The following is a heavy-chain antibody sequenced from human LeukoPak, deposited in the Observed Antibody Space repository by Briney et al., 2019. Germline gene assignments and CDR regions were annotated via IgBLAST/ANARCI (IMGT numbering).Heavy chain of an antibody. D-gene: IGHD3-3*01. CDR1: GYTFTSYD. V-gene: IGHV1-8*03. CDR2: MNPNSGNT. Sequence: GASVKVSCKASGYTFTSYDINWVRQATGQGLEWMGWMNPNSGNTGYAQKFQGRVTITRNTSISTAYMELSSLRSEDTAVYYCARDWSGPYYFDYWGQGTLVTVSS. CDR3: ARDWSGPYYFDY. J-gene: IGHJ4*01.